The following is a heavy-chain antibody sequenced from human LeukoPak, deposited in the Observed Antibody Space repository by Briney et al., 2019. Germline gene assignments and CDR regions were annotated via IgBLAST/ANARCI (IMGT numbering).Heavy chain of an antibody. Sequence: ASVKVSGKASGYTFTSYGISWVRQAPGQGLEWMGWISAYNGNTNYAQKLQGRVTMTTDTSTSTAYMELRRLRSDDTAVYYCARVRTPGITIFGVVIMNYYYYMDVWGKGTTVTVSS. V-gene: IGHV1-18*01. CDR3: ARVRTPGITIFGVVIMNYYYYMDV. CDR1: GYTFTSYG. D-gene: IGHD3-3*01. J-gene: IGHJ6*03. CDR2: ISAYNGNT.